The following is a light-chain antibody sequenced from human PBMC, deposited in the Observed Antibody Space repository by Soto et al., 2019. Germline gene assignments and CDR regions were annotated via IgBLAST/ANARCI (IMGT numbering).Light chain of an antibody. Sequence: QSALTQPASVSGTPGQSITISCTGSNSDVGIYDFVSWYQHHPGRAPKLIVSEVSHRPSGVSNRFSGSKSGNTASLTISGLQSEDEADYYCGSWDSRLSAYVFGTGTKVTVL. V-gene: IGLV2-14*01. CDR1: NSDVGIYDF. J-gene: IGLJ1*01. CDR2: EVS. CDR3: GSWDSRLSAYV.